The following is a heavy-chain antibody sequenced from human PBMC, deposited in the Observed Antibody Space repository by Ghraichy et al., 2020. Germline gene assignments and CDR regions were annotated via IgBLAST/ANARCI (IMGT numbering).Heavy chain of an antibody. CDR3: ARLYYYGSGSYYIGWFDP. Sequence: GESLRLSCAASGFTFSSYSMNWVRQAPGKGLEWVSSISSSSSYIYYADSVKGRFTISRDNAKNSLYLQMNSLRAEDTAVYYCARLYYYGSGSYYIGWFDPWGQGTLVTVSS. CDR2: ISSSSSYI. J-gene: IGHJ5*02. D-gene: IGHD3-10*01. CDR1: GFTFSSYS. V-gene: IGHV3-21*01.